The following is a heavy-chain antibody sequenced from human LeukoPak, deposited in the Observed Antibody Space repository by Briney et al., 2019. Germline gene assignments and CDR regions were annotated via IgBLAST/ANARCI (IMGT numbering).Heavy chain of an antibody. CDR3: ARNRAVAGHFDY. CDR1: GYSISSGYY. Sequence: SETLSLTCTVSGYSISSGYYWGWIRPPPGKGLEWIGSIYHSGSTYYNPSLKSRVTISVDTSKNQFSLKLSSVTAADTAVYYCARNRAVAGHFDYWGQGTLVTVSS. CDR2: IYHSGST. V-gene: IGHV4-38-2*02. J-gene: IGHJ4*02. D-gene: IGHD6-13*01.